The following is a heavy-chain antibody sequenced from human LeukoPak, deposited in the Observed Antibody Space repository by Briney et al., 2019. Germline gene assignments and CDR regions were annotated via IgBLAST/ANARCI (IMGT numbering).Heavy chain of an antibody. J-gene: IGHJ4*02. D-gene: IGHD1-1*01. CDR3: ARDKQPGDY. Sequence: PSETLSLTCTVSGDSISPYYWGWIRQPPGKGLEWIGYIYYSGDTTYNPSLKSRVTMSVDTSKNQFSLKLSSVTAADTTVYYCARDKQPGDYWGQGALVTVSS. V-gene: IGHV4-59*01. CDR1: GDSISPYY. CDR2: IYYSGDT.